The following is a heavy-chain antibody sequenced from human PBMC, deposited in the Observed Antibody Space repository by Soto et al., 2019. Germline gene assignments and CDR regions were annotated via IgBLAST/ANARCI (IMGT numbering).Heavy chain of an antibody. V-gene: IGHV3-74*01. CDR1: GVSFSSYK. CDR2: ISTDGSIT. Sequence: GVSVGLSCAASGVSFSSYKMQWGRQAPGKGLVWVSRISTDGSITDYADSVKGRFTVSRDNAKNTLYLQMNSLRVDDTALYYCARDPNGLHYWGQGTLVTVSS. D-gene: IGHD2-8*01. CDR3: ARDPNGLHY. J-gene: IGHJ4*02.